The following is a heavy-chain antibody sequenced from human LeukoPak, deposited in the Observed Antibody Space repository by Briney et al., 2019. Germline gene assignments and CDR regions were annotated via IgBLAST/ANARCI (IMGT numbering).Heavy chain of an antibody. Sequence: SETLSLTCAVSGGSISSSNWWSWIRQPPGKGLEWIGNIFYSGSTYYSPSLKSRVTISLDTSRNQFSLKLNSVTAADTAVYYCAKSNGYGLVDIWGQGTMVTVSS. J-gene: IGHJ3*02. CDR3: AKSNGYGLVDI. CDR2: IFYSGST. D-gene: IGHD3-10*01. CDR1: GGSISSSNW. V-gene: IGHV4-4*02.